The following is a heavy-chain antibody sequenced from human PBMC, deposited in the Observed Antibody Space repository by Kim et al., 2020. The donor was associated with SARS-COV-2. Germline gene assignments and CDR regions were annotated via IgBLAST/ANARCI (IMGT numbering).Heavy chain of an antibody. CDR3: ARANIVVVPAALGLGYYYYGMDV. V-gene: IGHV4-34*01. Sequence: SETLSLTCAVYGGSFSGYYWSWIRQPPGKGLEWIGEINHSGSTNYNPSLKSRVTISVDTSKNQFSLKLSSVTAADTAVYYCARANIVVVPAALGLGYYYYGMDVWGQGTTVTVS. D-gene: IGHD2-2*01. J-gene: IGHJ6*02. CDR1: GGSFSGYY. CDR2: INHSGST.